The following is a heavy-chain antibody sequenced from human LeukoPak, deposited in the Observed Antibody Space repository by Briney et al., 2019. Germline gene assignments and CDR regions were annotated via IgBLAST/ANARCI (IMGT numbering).Heavy chain of an antibody. CDR2: ISYDISNK. Sequence: GGSPRLSCAASGFTFSSYGMHWVRQAPGKGLEWVAVISYDISNKYYADSVKGRFTISRDNSKNTLYLQMNSLRTEDTAVYYCARAAELIVISHWGQGTLVTVSS. CDR1: GFTFSSYG. CDR3: ARAAELIVISH. J-gene: IGHJ4*02. V-gene: IGHV3-30*03. D-gene: IGHD2-21*01.